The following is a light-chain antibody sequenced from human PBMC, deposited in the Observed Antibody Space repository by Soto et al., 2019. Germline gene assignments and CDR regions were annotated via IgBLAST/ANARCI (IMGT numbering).Light chain of an antibody. Sequence: EIVLTQSPATLSLSPGERATLSCRASQSVNNYLAWYQQKPGQAPRLLIYDASNRPTDIPARFSGSGSGTDFTLTISSLEPEDLAVYYCQRRSSWPRWTLGQGTQEQIK. CDR3: QRRSSWPRWT. V-gene: IGKV3-11*01. J-gene: IGKJ1*01. CDR2: DAS. CDR1: QSVNNY.